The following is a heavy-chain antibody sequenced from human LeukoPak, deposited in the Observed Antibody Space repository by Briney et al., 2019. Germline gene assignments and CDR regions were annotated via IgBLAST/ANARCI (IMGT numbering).Heavy chain of an antibody. J-gene: IGHJ5*02. CDR1: GFTFSSYS. D-gene: IGHD6-19*01. CDR2: ISSSSSYI. V-gene: IGHV3-21*01. CDR3: ARLKTPSIAVALDWFDP. Sequence: GGSLRLSRAASGFTFSSYSMNWVRQAPGKGLEWVSSISSSSSYIYYADSVKGRFTISRDNAKNSLYLQMNSLRAEDTAVYYCARLKTPSIAVALDWFDPWGQGSLVTVSS.